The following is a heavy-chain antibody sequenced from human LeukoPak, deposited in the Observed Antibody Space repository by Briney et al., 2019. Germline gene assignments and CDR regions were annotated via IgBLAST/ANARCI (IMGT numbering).Heavy chain of an antibody. Sequence: ASVKVSCKASGYTFTGYYMHWVRQAPGQGLERMGWINPNSGGTNYAQKFQGRVTMTRDTSISTAYMELSRLRSDDTAVYYCARDTRGASAFDIWGQGTMVTVSS. V-gene: IGHV1-2*02. CDR2: INPNSGGT. D-gene: IGHD1-26*01. CDR3: ARDTRGASAFDI. CDR1: GYTFTGYY. J-gene: IGHJ3*02.